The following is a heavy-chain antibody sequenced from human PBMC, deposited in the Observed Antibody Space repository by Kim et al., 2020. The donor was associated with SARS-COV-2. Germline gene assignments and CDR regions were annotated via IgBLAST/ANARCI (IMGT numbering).Heavy chain of an antibody. CDR3: ARAETNYYDSSGYHWYYFDY. J-gene: IGHJ4*02. CDR2: TYYRSKWYN. CDR1: GDRVSSNSAA. Sequence: SQTLSLTCAISGDRVSSNSAAWSWIRQSPSRGLEWLGRTYYRSKWYNDYAVSVKSRITINPDTSKNQFSLQLNSVTPEDTAVYYCARAETNYYDSSGYHWYYFDYWGQGTLVTVSS. D-gene: IGHD3-22*01. V-gene: IGHV6-1*01.